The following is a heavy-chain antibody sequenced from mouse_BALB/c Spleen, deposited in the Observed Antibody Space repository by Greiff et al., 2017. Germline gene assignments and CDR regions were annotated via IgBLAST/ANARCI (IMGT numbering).Heavy chain of an antibody. Sequence: VKLQESGAELARPGASVKLSCKASGYTFTSYWMQWVKQRPGQGLEWIGAIYPGDGDTRYTQKFKGKATLTADKSSSTAYMQLSSLASEDSAVYYCAREDYYGYGAMDYWGQGTSVTVSS. CDR2: IYPGDGDT. CDR3: AREDYYGYGAMDY. D-gene: IGHD1-2*01. CDR1: GYTFTSYW. V-gene: IGHV1-87*01. J-gene: IGHJ4*01.